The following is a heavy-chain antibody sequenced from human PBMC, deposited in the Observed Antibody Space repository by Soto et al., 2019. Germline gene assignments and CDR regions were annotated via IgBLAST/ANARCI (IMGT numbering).Heavy chain of an antibody. CDR2: IATYNSNK. D-gene: IGHD3-10*01. CDR1: GDTFTNFG. Sequence: ASVKVSCKTSGDTFTNFGLSWVRQAPGQGLEWMGWIATYNSNKNYAQKFQGRLTLTTDPSTSTGYMELKSLEYDDTAVYYCARVLRGVVNWFDPWGQGTLVTAPQ. J-gene: IGHJ5*02. V-gene: IGHV1-18*01. CDR3: ARVLRGVVNWFDP.